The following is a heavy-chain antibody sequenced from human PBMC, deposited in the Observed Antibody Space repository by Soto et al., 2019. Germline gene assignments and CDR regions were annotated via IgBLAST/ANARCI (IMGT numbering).Heavy chain of an antibody. V-gene: IGHV3-72*01. CDR1: GFTFSDHY. Sequence: EVQLVESGGGLVQPGGSLRLSCAASGFTFSDHYMDWVRQAPGKGLEWVGRTRNKPKGYTTEYAASVKGRFTISRDDSKNSLYLQMNSLKTEDTVVYYCARGATARTNYCYGLDAWGQGTTVTVSS. CDR3: ARGATARTNYCYGLDA. D-gene: IGHD1-1*01. J-gene: IGHJ6*02. CDR2: TRNKPKGYTT.